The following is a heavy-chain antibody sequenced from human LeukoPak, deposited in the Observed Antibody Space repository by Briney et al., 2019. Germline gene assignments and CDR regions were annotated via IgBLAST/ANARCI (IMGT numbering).Heavy chain of an antibody. Sequence: PSETLSLTCAVYGGSFSGYYWSWIRQPPGKGLEWIGEINHSGSTNYNPSLKSRVTISVDTSKNQLSLKLSSVTAADTAVYYCARGPGSGSYFAWFDPWGQGTLVTVSS. CDR2: INHSGST. J-gene: IGHJ5*02. V-gene: IGHV4-34*01. CDR1: GGSFSGYY. D-gene: IGHD3-10*01. CDR3: ARGPGSGSYFAWFDP.